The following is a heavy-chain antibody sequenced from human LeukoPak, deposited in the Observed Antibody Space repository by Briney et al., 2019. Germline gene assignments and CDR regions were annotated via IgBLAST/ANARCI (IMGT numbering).Heavy chain of an antibody. D-gene: IGHD5-18*01. CDR2: IYYSGST. J-gene: IGHJ3*02. Sequence: SETLSLTCTVSGGSISSYYWSWIRQPPGKGLEWIGYIYYSGSTNYNPSLKSRVTISVDTFKNQFSLKLSSVTAADTAVYYCARGYSYYAFDIWGQGTMVTVSS. V-gene: IGHV4-59*01. CDR3: ARGYSYYAFDI. CDR1: GGSISSYY.